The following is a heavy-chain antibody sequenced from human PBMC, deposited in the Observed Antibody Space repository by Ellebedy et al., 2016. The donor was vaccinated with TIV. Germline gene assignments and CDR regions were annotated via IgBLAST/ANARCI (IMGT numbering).Heavy chain of an antibody. J-gene: IGHJ5*01. CDR1: GFNFRSYW. CDR3: ARRGGYGDYAVQVNSWFDS. CDR2: IYQDGSDQ. V-gene: IGHV3-7*01. Sequence: PGGSLRLSCAASGFNFRSYWMSWVRQAPGKGLEWVANIYQDGSDQYYVDSVKGRFTISRDNAKNSLFLQMNSLRVEDTAVYYCARRGGYGDYAVQVNSWFDSWGRGTLVTVSS. D-gene: IGHD4-17*01.